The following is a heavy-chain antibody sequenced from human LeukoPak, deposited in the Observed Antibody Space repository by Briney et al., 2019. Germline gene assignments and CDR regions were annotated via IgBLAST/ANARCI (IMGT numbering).Heavy chain of an antibody. CDR2: ISAYNGNT. V-gene: IGHV1-18*01. Sequence: ASVKVSCKASGYTFTSYGISWVRQAPGQGLEWMGWISAYNGNTNYAQKFRGRVTITADKSTSTAYMELSSLRSEDTAVYYCARESDGDFDYWGQGTLVTVSS. D-gene: IGHD4-17*01. CDR3: ARESDGDFDY. J-gene: IGHJ4*02. CDR1: GYTFTSYG.